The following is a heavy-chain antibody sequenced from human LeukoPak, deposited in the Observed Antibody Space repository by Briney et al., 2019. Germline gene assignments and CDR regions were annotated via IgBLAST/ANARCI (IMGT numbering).Heavy chain of an antibody. CDR3: ARDKRSSQSPADY. D-gene: IGHD5-24*01. J-gene: IGHJ4*02. CDR1: GFTFSSYS. Sequence: GGSLRLSCAASGFTFSSYSMNWDRQAPGKGLEWVSSISSSSSYIYYADSVKGRFTISRDNAKNSLYLQMNSLRAEDTAVYYCARDKRSSQSPADYWGQGTLVTVSS. V-gene: IGHV3-21*01. CDR2: ISSSSSYI.